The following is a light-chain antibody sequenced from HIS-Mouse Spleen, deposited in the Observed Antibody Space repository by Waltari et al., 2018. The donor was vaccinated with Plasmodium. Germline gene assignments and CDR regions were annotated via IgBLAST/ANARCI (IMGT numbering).Light chain of an antibody. CDR1: ALPKKY. V-gene: IGLV3-10*01. Sequence: SYELTQPPSVSVSPGQTARITCSGDALPKKYAYWYQQKSGQAPVLVIYEDSKRPSGIPERFAGSRSGTMATLTISGAQGEDEADYYCYSTDSSGNHRVFGGGTKLTVL. J-gene: IGLJ3*02. CDR2: EDS. CDR3: YSTDSSGNHRV.